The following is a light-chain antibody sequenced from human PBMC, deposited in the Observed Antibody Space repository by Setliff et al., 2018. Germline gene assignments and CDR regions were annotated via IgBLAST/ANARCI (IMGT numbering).Light chain of an antibody. CDR3: CSYAAIPPDV. V-gene: IGLV2-11*01. CDR2: DVT. Sequence: QSALTQPRSVSGFPGQSVTISCTGTSSDVGVYNYVSWYQHHPGKAPKLMIYDVTTRPSGVPDRFSGSKSGNTASLTISGLQADDEADYYCCSYAAIPPDVFGTGTKVTVL. CDR1: SSDVGVYNY. J-gene: IGLJ1*01.